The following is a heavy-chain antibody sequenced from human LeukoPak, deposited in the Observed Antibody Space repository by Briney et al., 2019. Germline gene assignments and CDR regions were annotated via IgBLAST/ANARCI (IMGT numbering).Heavy chain of an antibody. V-gene: IGHV1-2*02. CDR3: ARGRDCSSTSCYRTQYYYYGMDV. Sequence: ASVKVSCKASGYTFTGYYMHWVRQAPGQGLEWMGWIDPNSGGTNYAQKFQGRVTMTRDTSISTAYMELSRLRSDDTAVYYCARGRDCSSTSCYRTQYYYYGMDVWGQGTTVTVSS. CDR2: IDPNSGGT. D-gene: IGHD2-2*01. CDR1: GYTFTGYY. J-gene: IGHJ6*02.